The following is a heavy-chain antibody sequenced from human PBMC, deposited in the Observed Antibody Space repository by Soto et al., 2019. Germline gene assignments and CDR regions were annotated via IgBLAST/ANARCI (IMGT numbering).Heavy chain of an antibody. J-gene: IGHJ4*02. V-gene: IGHV3-23*01. CDR3: AKGWRIAVAVNYFDY. Sequence: GGSLRLSCAASGFTFSSYAMSWVRQAPGKGLEWVSAISGSGGSTYYADSVKGRFTISRDNSKNTLYLQMNSLRAEDTAVYYCAKGWRIAVAVNYFDYWGQGTLVTVSS. D-gene: IGHD6-19*01. CDR1: GFTFSSYA. CDR2: ISGSGGST.